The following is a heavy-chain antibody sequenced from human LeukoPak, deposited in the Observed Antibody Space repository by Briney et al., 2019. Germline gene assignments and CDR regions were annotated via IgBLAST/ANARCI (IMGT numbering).Heavy chain of an antibody. CDR2: MNPNSGNT. CDR1: GYTFTSYD. CDR3: ARCGMTTVVTPWYYGMYV. J-gene: IGHJ6*02. V-gene: IGHV1-8*01. Sequence: ASVKVSCKASGYTFTSYDINWVRQATGQGLEWMGWMNPNSGNTGYAQKFQGRVTMTRNTSISTAYMELSSLRSEDTAVYHCARCGMTTVVTPWYYGMYVWGQGTTVTVSS. D-gene: IGHD4-23*01.